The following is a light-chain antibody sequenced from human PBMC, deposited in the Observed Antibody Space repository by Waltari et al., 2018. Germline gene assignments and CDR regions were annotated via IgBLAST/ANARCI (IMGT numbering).Light chain of an antibody. V-gene: IGLV2-11*01. CDR2: DVR. Sequence: QSALTQPRSVSGSPGQSITISCTGTSSDVGGYNSVSWYQQPPGKAPKLIIYDVRKRPSGVPDRFSGSKSGNTASLTISGLQSEDEADYYCCSYAGSYTLWVFGGGTKLTVL. CDR1: SSDVGGYNS. CDR3: CSYAGSYTLWV. J-gene: IGLJ3*02.